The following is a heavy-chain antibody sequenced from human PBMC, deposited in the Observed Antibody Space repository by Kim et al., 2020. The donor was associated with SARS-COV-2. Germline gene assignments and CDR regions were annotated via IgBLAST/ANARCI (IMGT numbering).Heavy chain of an antibody. D-gene: IGHD3-22*01. J-gene: IGHJ3*02. V-gene: IGHV4-31*02. CDR3: AREWSMIAKGHDAFDI. Sequence: SLKSRVTISVDTSKNQFSLKLSSVTAADTAVYYCAREWSMIAKGHDAFDIWGQGTMVTVSS.